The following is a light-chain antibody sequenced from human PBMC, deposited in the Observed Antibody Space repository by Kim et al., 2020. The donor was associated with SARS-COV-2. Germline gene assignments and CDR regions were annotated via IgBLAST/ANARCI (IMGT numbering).Light chain of an antibody. CDR3: QQYNTYSRS. Sequence: AFVGARFTITCRAGHSISSRLAWYQQKPGKAPKVLIYDASSLETGVPSRFSGRGSGTEFTLTISSLQPDDFATYYCQQYNTYSRSFGGGTKVEI. V-gene: IGKV1-5*01. CDR1: HSISSR. CDR2: DAS. J-gene: IGKJ4*01.